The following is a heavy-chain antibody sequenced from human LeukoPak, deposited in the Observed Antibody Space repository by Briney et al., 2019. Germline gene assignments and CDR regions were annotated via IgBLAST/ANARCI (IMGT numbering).Heavy chain of an antibody. J-gene: IGHJ1*01. CDR3: AKDLLNSSGGYVKPMDFQH. V-gene: IGHV3-30*18. CDR2: ISYDGSNK. D-gene: IGHD6-19*01. CDR1: GFTFSSYG. Sequence: GGSLRLSCAASGFTFSSYGMHWVRQAPGKGLEWVAVISYDGSNKYYADSVKGRFTISRDNSKNTLYLQMNSLRAEDTAVYYCAKDLLNSSGGYVKPMDFQHWGQGTLVTVSS.